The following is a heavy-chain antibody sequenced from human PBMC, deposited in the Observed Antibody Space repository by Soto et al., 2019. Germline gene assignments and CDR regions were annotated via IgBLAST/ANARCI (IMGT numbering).Heavy chain of an antibody. J-gene: IGHJ6*02. CDR2: INSDGSST. D-gene: IGHD3-10*01. V-gene: IGHV3-74*01. Sequence: EVQLVESGGGLVQPGGSLRLSCAASGFTFSSYWMHWVRQAPGKGLVWVSRINSDGSSTSYADSVKGRFTISRDNAKNTLYRQMNSLRAEDTAVYYCASQDVGFGDLPYGMDVWGQGTTVTVSS. CDR3: ASQDVGFGDLPYGMDV. CDR1: GFTFSSYW.